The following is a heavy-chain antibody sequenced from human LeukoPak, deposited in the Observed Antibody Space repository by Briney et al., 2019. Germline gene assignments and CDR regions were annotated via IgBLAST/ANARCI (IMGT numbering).Heavy chain of an antibody. J-gene: IGHJ4*02. CDR2: FYYNGAT. D-gene: IGHD2-21*02. V-gene: IGHV4-39*07. CDR3: ARDDGRGVVTPY. CDR1: GDSITSSKYY. Sequence: PSETLSLTCSVSGDSITSSKYYWGWIRQSPEKGLEWLASFYYNGATYFNPSLDSRLTISEDTSKNQISLKLSSVTAADTAVYYCARDDGRGVVTPYWGQGTLVTVSS.